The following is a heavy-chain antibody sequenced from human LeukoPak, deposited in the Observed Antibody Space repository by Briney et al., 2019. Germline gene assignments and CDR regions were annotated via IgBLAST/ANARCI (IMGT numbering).Heavy chain of an antibody. CDR2: ISSSSSYT. D-gene: IGHD2-2*01. V-gene: IGHV3-21*01. CDR3: ARDYCSSTSCYEDYYYGMDV. CDR1: GFTFSSYS. J-gene: IGHJ6*04. Sequence: GGSLRLSCAASGFTFSSYSMNWVRQAPGKGLEWVSSISSSSSYTYYADSVKSGFTISRDNAKNSLYLQMNSLRAEDTAVYYCARDYCSSTSCYEDYYYGMDVWGKGTTVTVSS.